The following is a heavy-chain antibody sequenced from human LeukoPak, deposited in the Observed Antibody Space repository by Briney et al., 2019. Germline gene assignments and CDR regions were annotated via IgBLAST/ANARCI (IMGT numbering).Heavy chain of an antibody. D-gene: IGHD6-19*01. CDR3: ARSSGWIREYYCMDV. V-gene: IGHV1-46*01. CDR1: GYTFTSYY. CDR2: INPSGGST. J-gene: IGHJ6*03. Sequence: GASVKVSCKTSGYTFTSYYMHWVRQAPGQGLEWMGIINPSGGSTSYAQKFQGRVTMTRDTSTSTVYMELSRLRSDDTAVYYCARSSGWIREYYCMDVWGKGTTVTVSS.